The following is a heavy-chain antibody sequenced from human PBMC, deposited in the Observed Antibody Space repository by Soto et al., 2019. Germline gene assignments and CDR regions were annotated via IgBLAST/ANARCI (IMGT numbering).Heavy chain of an antibody. J-gene: IGHJ3*01. CDR2: IYYSGST. CDR1: GGSISSSSYY. CDR3: ARTKHNWNDVDAFYL. D-gene: IGHD1-20*01. Sequence: QLQLQESGPGLVKPSETLSLTCTVSGGSISSSSYYWGWIRQPPGKGLEWIGSIYYSGSTYYNPSLKSRVHISVYTSKNQFSLKLRSVTAADTAVYYCARTKHNWNDVDAFYLWGQGTMVTVSS. V-gene: IGHV4-39*01.